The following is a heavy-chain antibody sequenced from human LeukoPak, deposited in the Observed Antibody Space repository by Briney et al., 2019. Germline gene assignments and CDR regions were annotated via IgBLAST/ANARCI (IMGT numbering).Heavy chain of an antibody. Sequence: SETLSLTCTVSGGSISSSSYYWGWIRQPPGKGLEWIGNIYYSGSTYYNPSLKSRVTISVDTSKNQFSLKLSSVTAADTAVYYCARTPPGGDVDHWGEGTLVTVSS. V-gene: IGHV4-39*07. CDR1: GGSISSSSYY. J-gene: IGHJ4*02. CDR3: ARTPPGGDVDH. CDR2: IYYSGST. D-gene: IGHD3-16*01.